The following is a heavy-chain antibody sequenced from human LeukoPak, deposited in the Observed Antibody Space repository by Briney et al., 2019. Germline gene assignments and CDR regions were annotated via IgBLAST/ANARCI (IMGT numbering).Heavy chain of an antibody. Sequence: KPGGSLRLSCAASVDTLITSSMYWVRQAPGKGLEWVSSITSSPTYIYYADSVKGRFTISRDNAKNSVYLKMTSLRVAHTAVYYCAREKKYDTDSSGFVWGQGTLVTVSS. D-gene: IGHD3-22*01. CDR2: ITSSPTYI. V-gene: IGHV3-21*01. CDR3: AREKKYDTDSSGFV. J-gene: IGHJ4*02. CDR1: VDTLITSS.